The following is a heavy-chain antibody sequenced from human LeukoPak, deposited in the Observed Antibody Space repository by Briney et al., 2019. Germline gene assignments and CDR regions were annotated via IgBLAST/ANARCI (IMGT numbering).Heavy chain of an antibody. CDR3: ARDRGQLVFAGGRNWFDP. J-gene: IGHJ5*02. Sequence: GGSLRLSCAASGFTFSSYSVNWVRQAPGKGLEWVSSISSSSSYIYYADSVKGRFTISRDNAKNSLYLQMNSLRAEDTAVYYCARDRGQLVFAGGRNWFDPWGQGTLVTVSS. CDR2: ISSSSSYI. CDR1: GFTFSSYS. D-gene: IGHD6-13*01. V-gene: IGHV3-21*01.